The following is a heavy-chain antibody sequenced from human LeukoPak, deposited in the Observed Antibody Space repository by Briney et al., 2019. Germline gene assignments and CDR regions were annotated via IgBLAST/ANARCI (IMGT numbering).Heavy chain of an antibody. J-gene: IGHJ6*02. CDR1: GYTFTSYV. CDR2: MNPNSGNT. D-gene: IGHD6-13*01. Sequence: GASVKVSCKASGYTFTSYVINTVRQATGQGLEWMGWMNPNSGNTGYAQKFQGRVTMTRNTSISTAYMEMSSLRSEDTAVYYCARVSGSSWYGGRYYYGMDVWGQGTTVTVSS. CDR3: ARVSGSSWYGGRYYYGMDV. V-gene: IGHV1-8*01.